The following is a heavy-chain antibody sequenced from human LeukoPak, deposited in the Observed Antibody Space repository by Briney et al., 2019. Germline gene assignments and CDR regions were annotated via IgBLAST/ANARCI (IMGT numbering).Heavy chain of an antibody. CDR2: IHHRGTT. CDR3: ARTVTSLWGWFDP. J-gene: IGHJ5*02. V-gene: IGHV4-39*07. Sequence: PSETLSLTCTVSGGSISSSSYYWGWIRQPPGRGLEWIGEIHHRGTTNYNPSLRSRVTISVDKSKNQFSLKVNSVTAADTAVYFCARTVTSLWGWFDPWGQGTLVTVSS. D-gene: IGHD4-17*01. CDR1: GGSISSSSYY.